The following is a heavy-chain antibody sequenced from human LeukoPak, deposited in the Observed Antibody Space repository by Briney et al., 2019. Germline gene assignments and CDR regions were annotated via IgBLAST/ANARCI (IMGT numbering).Heavy chain of an antibody. Sequence: SETLSLTCAVSGGSISSSNWWSWVRQPPGKGLEWIGEIYHSESTNYNPSLKSRVTISVDKSKNQFSLKLSSVTAADTAVYYCARTKVEADAFDIWGQGTMVTVSS. CDR3: ARTKVEADAFDI. CDR1: GGSISSSNW. V-gene: IGHV4-4*02. J-gene: IGHJ3*02. CDR2: IYHSEST.